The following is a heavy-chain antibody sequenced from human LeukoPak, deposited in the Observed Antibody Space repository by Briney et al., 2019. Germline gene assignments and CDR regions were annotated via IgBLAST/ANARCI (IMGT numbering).Heavy chain of an antibody. D-gene: IGHD3-16*01. V-gene: IGHV3-30*18. CDR3: AKHLYVGP. J-gene: IGHJ5*02. CDR2: ISYDGSNK. Sequence: AGGSLRLSCAASGFTFSTYGMHWVRQAPGKGLKGLAVISYDGSNKYYADSVKGRFTISRDNSNHTLYLQKTSLRAEDTAVNYCAKHLYVGPWGQGTLVTVSS. CDR1: GFTFSTYG.